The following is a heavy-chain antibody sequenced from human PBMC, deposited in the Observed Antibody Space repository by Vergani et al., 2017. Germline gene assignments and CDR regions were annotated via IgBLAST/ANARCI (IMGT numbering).Heavy chain of an antibody. CDR2: TWYDGNNK. CDR1: GLPFNKNG. D-gene: IGHD1-14*01. J-gene: IGHJ5*02. Sequence: QVQLVESGEGGVQPGRSRKLPWAASGLPFNKNGLHWSRQAPGKGREWVAVTWYDGNNKKYADSVKGRFTISRDNSKSTMYLQMNSLRDEDTGVYYCARDLRLLYNRFDPWGQGTLVTVSS. V-gene: IGHV3-33*01. CDR3: ARDLRLLYNRFDP.